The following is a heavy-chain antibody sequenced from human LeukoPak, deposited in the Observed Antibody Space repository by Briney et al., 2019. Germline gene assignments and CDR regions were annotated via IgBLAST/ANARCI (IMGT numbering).Heavy chain of an antibody. CDR3: ARGSNWKYDAPLVY. Sequence: PSETLSLTCTVSGYSISSGYYWGWIRQPPGKGLEWIGSIYHSGSTYYNPSLKSRVTISVDTSKNQFSLKLSSVTAADTAVYYCARGSNWKYDAPLVYWGQGTLVTVSS. CDR1: GYSISSGYY. CDR2: IYHSGST. J-gene: IGHJ4*02. V-gene: IGHV4-38-2*02. D-gene: IGHD1-7*01.